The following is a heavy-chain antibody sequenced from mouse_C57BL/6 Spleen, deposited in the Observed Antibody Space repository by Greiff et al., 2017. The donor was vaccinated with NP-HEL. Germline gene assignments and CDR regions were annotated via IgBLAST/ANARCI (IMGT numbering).Heavy chain of an antibody. CDR1: GFNIKDYY. D-gene: IGHD1-1*01. Sequence: EVKVEESGAELVKPGASVKLSCTASGFNIKDYYMHWVKQRTEQGLEWIGRIDPEDGETKYAPKFQGKATITADTSSNTAYLQLSSLTSEDTAVYYCAPSDYYGSSLGAYWGQGTLVTVSA. J-gene: IGHJ3*01. V-gene: IGHV14-2*01. CDR3: APSDYYGSSLGAY. CDR2: IDPEDGET.